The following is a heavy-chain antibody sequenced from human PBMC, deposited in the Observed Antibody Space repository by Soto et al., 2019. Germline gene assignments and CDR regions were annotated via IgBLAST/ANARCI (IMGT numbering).Heavy chain of an antibody. Sequence: EAQLVESGGGLVKPGGSLRLSCAGSGFTFSSDSMNWVRQAPGKGLEWVSSISSSGDDIHYADSVKGRFTISRDNANKLLYLQMNSLRAEDTAVYYCAGAEYRYSYCFDYWGQGTLVTVSS. CDR3: AGAEYRYSYCFDY. D-gene: IGHD5-18*01. CDR2: ISSSGDDI. V-gene: IGHV3-21*01. J-gene: IGHJ4*02. CDR1: GFTFSSDS.